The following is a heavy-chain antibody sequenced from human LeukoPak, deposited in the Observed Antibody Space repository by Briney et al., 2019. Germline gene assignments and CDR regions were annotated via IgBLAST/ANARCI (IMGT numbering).Heavy chain of an antibody. J-gene: IGHJ4*02. CDR2: IIPIFGTA. CDR3: VRTGLADY. CDR1: GGTFSSYA. V-gene: IGHV1-69*06. D-gene: IGHD1-1*01. Sequence: SVKVSCKASGGTFSSYAISWVRQAPGQGLEWMGGIIPIFGTANYAQKFQGRVTMTEDTSTDTAYMELSSLRSEDTAVYYCVRTGLADYWGQGTLVTVSS.